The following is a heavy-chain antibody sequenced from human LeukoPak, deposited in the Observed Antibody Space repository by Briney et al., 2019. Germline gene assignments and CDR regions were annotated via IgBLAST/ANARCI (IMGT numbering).Heavy chain of an antibody. Sequence: GGSLRLSCAASGFTFSSYAMSWVRQAPGKGLEWVSPISGSGGSTYYADSVKGRFTISRDNSKNTLYLQMNSLRAEDTAVYYCANTGYSSSWYPDWFDPWGQGTLVTVSS. CDR1: GFTFSSYA. J-gene: IGHJ5*02. CDR2: ISGSGGST. D-gene: IGHD6-13*01. V-gene: IGHV3-23*01. CDR3: ANTGYSSSWYPDWFDP.